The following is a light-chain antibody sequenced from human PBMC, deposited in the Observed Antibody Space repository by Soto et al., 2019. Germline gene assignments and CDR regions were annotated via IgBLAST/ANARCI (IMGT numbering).Light chain of an antibody. Sequence: YMVTQAHSASGDPGSRISISCSGSRSNIGDNPVNWYQQLPGAAPKLLIYINDQRPSGVPDRFSGSKSGTSASLAISGLQPEDEADYYCAAWDDSLNALFGTGT. CDR3: AAWDDSLNAL. CDR1: RSNIGDNP. CDR2: IND. V-gene: IGLV1-44*01. J-gene: IGLJ1*01.